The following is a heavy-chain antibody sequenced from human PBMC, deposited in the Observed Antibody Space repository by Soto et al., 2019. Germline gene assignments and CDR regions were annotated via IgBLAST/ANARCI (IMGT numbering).Heavy chain of an antibody. CDR3: AKEGNDYDILTGYHQLYYFDY. Sequence: QVQLVESGGGVVQPGRSLRLSCAASGFTFSSYGMHWVRQAPGKGLEWVAVIWYDGSNKYYADSVKGRFTISRDNSKNTLYLQMNGLRAEDTAVHYCAKEGNDYDILTGYHQLYYFDYWGQGTLVTVSS. CDR1: GFTFSSYG. CDR2: IWYDGSNK. D-gene: IGHD3-9*01. V-gene: IGHV3-33*06. J-gene: IGHJ4*02.